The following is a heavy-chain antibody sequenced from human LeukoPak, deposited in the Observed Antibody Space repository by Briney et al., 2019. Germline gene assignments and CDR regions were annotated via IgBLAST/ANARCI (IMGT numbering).Heavy chain of an antibody. J-gene: IGHJ4*02. D-gene: IGHD2-2*01. Sequence: ASVKVSCKASGYTFTSYGISWVRQAPGQAPEWMGWISAYNGNTNYAQKLQGRVTMTTDTSTSTASMELRSLRSDDTAVYYCARDTLLSVVVVPAANDSFDYWGQGTLVTVSS. CDR2: ISAYNGNT. CDR1: GYTFTSYG. CDR3: ARDTLLSVVVVPAANDSFDY. V-gene: IGHV1-18*04.